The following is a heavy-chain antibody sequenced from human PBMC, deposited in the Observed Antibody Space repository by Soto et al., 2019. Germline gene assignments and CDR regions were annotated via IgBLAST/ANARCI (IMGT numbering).Heavy chain of an antibody. J-gene: IGHJ4*02. Sequence: QVQLVESGGGVVQPGRSLRLSCAASGFTFSSYAMHWVRQAPGKGLEWVAVISYDGSNKYYADSVKGRFTISRDNSKNTLYLQMNSLRAEDTAVYYCARGAGDSVIAVAGHFDYWGQGTLVTVSS. CDR3: ARGAGDSVIAVAGHFDY. D-gene: IGHD6-19*01. CDR1: GFTFSSYA. V-gene: IGHV3-30-3*01. CDR2: ISYDGSNK.